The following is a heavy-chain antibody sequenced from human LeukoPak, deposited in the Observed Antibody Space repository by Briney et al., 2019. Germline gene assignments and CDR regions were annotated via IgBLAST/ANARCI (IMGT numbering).Heavy chain of an antibody. CDR2: ISGSGGST. CDR1: GLTFISYG. D-gene: IGHD3-10*01. J-gene: IGHJ4*02. CDR3: AKGSSYYASGAYYYFDY. V-gene: IGHV3-23*01. Sequence: GGSLRLSCAASGLTFISYGMNWVRQAPGKGLERVSVISGSGGSTHHADSVKGRFTISRDNSKNTLSLQMNSLRAEDTAVYYCAKGSSYYASGAYYYFDYWGQGTLVTVSS.